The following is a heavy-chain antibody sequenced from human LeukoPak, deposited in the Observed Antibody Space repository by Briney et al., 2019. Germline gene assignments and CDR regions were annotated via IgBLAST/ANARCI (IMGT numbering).Heavy chain of an antibody. Sequence: ASVKVSCKASGYTFTSYYMYWVRQAPGQGLEWMGTINPGGGGTRYSQKFQGRVTMTRDTSTSTVYMQLSSLKSEDTALYYCACGDYGGNPPAYWGQGTLVTVSS. CDR3: ACGDYGGNPPAY. J-gene: IGHJ4*02. CDR1: GYTFTSYY. D-gene: IGHD4-23*01. CDR2: INPGGGGT. V-gene: IGHV1-46*01.